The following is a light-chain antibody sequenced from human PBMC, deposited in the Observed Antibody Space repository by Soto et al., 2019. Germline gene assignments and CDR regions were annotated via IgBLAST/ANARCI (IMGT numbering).Light chain of an antibody. CDR1: QSVSSN. CDR3: QQHNNWPLT. CDR2: GAS. Sequence: IVMTQSPATLSVSPWERATLSCRASQSVSSNLAWYQQKPGQAPRLLVYGASTRATGIPARFSGSGSGTQFTLTISSLQSEDFAVYYCQQHNNWPLTFGGGTKVDIK. J-gene: IGKJ4*01. V-gene: IGKV3-15*01.